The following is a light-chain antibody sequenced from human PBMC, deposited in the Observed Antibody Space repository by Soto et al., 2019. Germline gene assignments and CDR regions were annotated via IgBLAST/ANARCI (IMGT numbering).Light chain of an antibody. V-gene: IGLV2-14*01. CDR1: SSDAGGYNY. CDR3: SSYTTSSTLVV. CDR2: EVS. J-gene: IGLJ2*01. Sequence: QSVLTQPASVSGSPGQSITISCTGTSSDAGGYNYVSWYQQHPGKAPKLMIYEVSHRPSGVSDRFSGSKSGNTASLTISGLQAEDEADYYCSSYTTSSTLVVFGGGTKLTVL.